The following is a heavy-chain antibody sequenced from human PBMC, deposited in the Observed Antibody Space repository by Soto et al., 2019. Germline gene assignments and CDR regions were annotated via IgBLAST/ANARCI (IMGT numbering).Heavy chain of an antibody. J-gene: IGHJ4*02. CDR2: ISYDGSNK. Sequence: PGGSLRLSCAASGFTFSSYAMHWVRQAPGKGLEWVAVISYDGSNKYYADSVKGRFTISRDNSKNTLYLQMNSLRAEDTAVYYCARGLGYSGSYPYWGQGTLVTVSS. CDR3: ARGLGYSGSYPY. D-gene: IGHD1-26*01. V-gene: IGHV3-30-3*01. CDR1: GFTFSSYA.